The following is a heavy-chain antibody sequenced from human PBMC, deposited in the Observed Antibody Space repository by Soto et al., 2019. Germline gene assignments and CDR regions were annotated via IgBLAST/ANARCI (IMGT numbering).Heavy chain of an antibody. D-gene: IGHD6-19*01. CDR3: AHTGENGIAVAGTTFSWFDP. CDR2: IYWDDDK. V-gene: IGHV2-5*02. J-gene: IGHJ5*02. Sequence: QITLKESGPTLVKPTQTLTLTCTFSGFSLSTGGVGVGWIRQPPGKALEWLALIYWDDDKRYSPSLKSRLTITKDTSKNQVVLTMTNMDPVDTATYYCAHTGENGIAVAGTTFSWFDPWGQGTLVTVSS. CDR1: GFSLSTGGVG.